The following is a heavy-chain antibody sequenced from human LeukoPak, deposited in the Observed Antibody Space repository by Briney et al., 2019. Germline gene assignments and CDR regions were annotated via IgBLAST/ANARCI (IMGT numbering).Heavy chain of an antibody. D-gene: IGHD6-19*01. V-gene: IGHV4-34*01. CDR2: INHSGST. J-gene: IGHJ5*02. CDR1: GGSFSGYY. CDR3: ARRAAGRYNNWFDP. Sequence: PSETLSLTCAVYGGSFSGYYWSWIRQPPGKGLEWIGEINHSGSTNYNPSLKSRVTISVDTSKNQFSLKLSSVTAADTAVYYCARRAAGRYNNWFDPWGQGTLVTVSS.